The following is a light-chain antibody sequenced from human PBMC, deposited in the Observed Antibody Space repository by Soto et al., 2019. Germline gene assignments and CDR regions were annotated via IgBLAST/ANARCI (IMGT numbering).Light chain of an antibody. CDR1: QSINSW. V-gene: IGKV1-5*03. J-gene: IGKJ1*01. CDR2: KTS. Sequence: DIQMTQSPSTLSASVGDRVTITCRASQSINSWLAWYQQTPGKAPKLLIYKTSTLQTGGPSRFSGSGSGTEFTLTISSLQPDDFATYYCQQYDTNPWTFGQGTKVEIK. CDR3: QQYDTNPWT.